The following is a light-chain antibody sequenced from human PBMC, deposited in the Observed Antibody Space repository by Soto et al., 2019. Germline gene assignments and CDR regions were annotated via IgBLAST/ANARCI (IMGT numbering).Light chain of an antibody. CDR2: GPS. V-gene: IGKV3-15*01. J-gene: IGKJ3*01. CDR1: QNIGSN. CDR3: KLSNEWPPGVT. Sequence: EIVMTQSPATLSVSPGERATLSCRASQNIGSNLAWYQQKPGQAPRLLFYGPSTRATGIPDRFSGGGSETKCNLTISSLQYDDFAVYYCKLSNEWPPGVTFGPGTKV.